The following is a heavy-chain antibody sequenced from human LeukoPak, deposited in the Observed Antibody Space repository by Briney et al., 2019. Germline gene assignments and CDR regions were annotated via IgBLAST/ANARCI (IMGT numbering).Heavy chain of an antibody. J-gene: IGHJ3*02. D-gene: IGHD4-17*01. Sequence: KPSETLSLTCAVYGGSFSGYYWSWIRQPPGKGLEWIGEINHSGGTNYNPSLKSRVTISLDTSKNHFSLKLTSVTAADTAVYYCTSDDYGVLVNAFDIWGQGIMVTVSS. V-gene: IGHV4-34*01. CDR3: TSDDYGVLVNAFDI. CDR2: INHSGGT. CDR1: GGSFSGYY.